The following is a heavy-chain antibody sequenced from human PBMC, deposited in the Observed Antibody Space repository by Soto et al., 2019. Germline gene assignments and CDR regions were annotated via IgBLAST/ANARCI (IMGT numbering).Heavy chain of an antibody. CDR2: IRSKANSYAT. J-gene: IGHJ6*03. CDR1: GLTFSGSA. V-gene: IGHV3-73*01. D-gene: IGHD6-13*01. Sequence: VQLVESGGGLVQPGGSLKLSCAGSGLTFSGSAMYWVRQASGKGLEWVGRIRSKANSYATAYAASVKGRFTISRDDSKNMVYLQMNSLKSEDTAVYYCTRLRSAAAGYDYYYYYMDVWGKGTTVSVSS. CDR3: TRLRSAAAGYDYYYYYMDV.